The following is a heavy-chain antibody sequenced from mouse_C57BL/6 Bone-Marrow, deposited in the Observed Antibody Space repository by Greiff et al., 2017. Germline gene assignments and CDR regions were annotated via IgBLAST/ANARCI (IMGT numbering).Heavy chain of an antibody. J-gene: IGHJ4*01. V-gene: IGHV14-4*01. CDR1: GFNIKDDY. CDR2: IDPENGDT. D-gene: IGHD1-1*01. Sequence: EVQLQESGAELVRPGASVKLSCTASGFNIKDDYMHWVKQRPEQGLEWIGWIDPENGDTEYASKFQGKATITADTSSNPAYLQLSSLTSEDTAVYYCTTTVYYGVYAMDYWGQGTSVTVSS. CDR3: TTTVYYGVYAMDY.